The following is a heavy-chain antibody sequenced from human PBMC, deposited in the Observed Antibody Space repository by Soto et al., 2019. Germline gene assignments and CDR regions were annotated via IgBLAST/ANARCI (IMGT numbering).Heavy chain of an antibody. J-gene: IGHJ2*01. CDR2: ISGSGGST. V-gene: IGHV3-23*01. D-gene: IGHD3-10*01. CDR3: AKDRILRLGELSGFDL. Sequence: GGSLRLSCAASGFTFSSYAMSWVRQAPGKGLEWVSAISGSGGSTYYADSVKGRFTISRDNSKNTLYLQMNSLRAEDTAVYYCAKDRILRLGELSGFDLWGRGTLVTVSS. CDR1: GFTFSSYA.